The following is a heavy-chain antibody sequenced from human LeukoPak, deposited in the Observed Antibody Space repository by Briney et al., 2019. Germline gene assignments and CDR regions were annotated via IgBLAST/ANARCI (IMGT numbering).Heavy chain of an antibody. Sequence: PSETLSLTCAVSGGSISSGGYSWRWIRQPPGKCLEWIGYIYHSGSTYYNPSLKSRVTISVDRSKNQFSLKLSSVTAADTAVYYCARKYSSGLDYWGQGTLVTVSS. CDR1: GGSISSGGYS. CDR3: ARKYSSGLDY. J-gene: IGHJ4*02. D-gene: IGHD6-19*01. CDR2: IYHSGST. V-gene: IGHV4-30-2*01.